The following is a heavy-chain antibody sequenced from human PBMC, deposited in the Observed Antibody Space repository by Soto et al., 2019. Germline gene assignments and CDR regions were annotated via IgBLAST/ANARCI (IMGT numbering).Heavy chain of an antibody. V-gene: IGHV4-59*01. CDR1: GGSINNNY. J-gene: IGHJ3*01. CDR2: IQYSGYT. D-gene: IGHD3-22*01. Sequence: TLSLTCTVSGGSINNNYWSWIRQPPGNALEWIGYIQYSGYTNYNSSLKSRVTISVDMSRNRFTLKLTSVTAADTAFYYCARHDYSDRAFDLWGQGTMVTVSS. CDR3: ARHDYSDRAFDL.